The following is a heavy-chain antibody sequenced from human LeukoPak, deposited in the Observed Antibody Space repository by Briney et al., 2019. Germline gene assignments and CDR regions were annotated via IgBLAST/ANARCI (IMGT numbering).Heavy chain of an antibody. V-gene: IGHV3-23*01. CDR2: IIFSGGAT. Sequence: PVRSLRLSCAASGFTISRSAMTWVRQGPGTGLEFVASIIFSGGATYYADPVKGRFTISRDNSKNTLYLQMNSLRAEDTALYYCAKDGLYYDGSEHVYYFDSWGQGTLVSVFS. CDR3: AKDGLYYDGSEHVYYFDS. D-gene: IGHD3-22*01. J-gene: IGHJ4*02. CDR1: GFTISRSA.